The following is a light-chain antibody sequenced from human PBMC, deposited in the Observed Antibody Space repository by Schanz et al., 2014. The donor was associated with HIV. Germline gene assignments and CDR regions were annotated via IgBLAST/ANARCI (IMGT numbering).Light chain of an antibody. Sequence: EFVLTQSPGTLSLSPGERATLSCRVSETINSRYLAWYQQKPGQAPRLLIYGASNRATGIPDRFSGSGSGTDFTLTISRLEPEDSEVYYWQQYVTSTRITFGGGTKVEIK. V-gene: IGKV3-20*01. CDR3: QQYVTSTRIT. J-gene: IGKJ4*01. CDR1: ETINSRY. CDR2: GAS.